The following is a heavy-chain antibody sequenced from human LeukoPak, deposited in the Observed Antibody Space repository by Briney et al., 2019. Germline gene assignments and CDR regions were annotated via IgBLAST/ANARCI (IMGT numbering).Heavy chain of an antibody. Sequence: GGSLRLSCAASGFTFSSYNMNWVRQAPGKGLEWVSYISDSSTTIYYADSVKGRFTISRDNPKNTLYLQMNSLRAEDTAVYYCARGLAYYYDSSAYFLDYWGQGTLVTVSS. J-gene: IGHJ4*02. V-gene: IGHV3-48*01. CDR2: ISDSSTTI. CDR3: ARGLAYYYDSSAYFLDY. D-gene: IGHD3-22*01. CDR1: GFTFSSYN.